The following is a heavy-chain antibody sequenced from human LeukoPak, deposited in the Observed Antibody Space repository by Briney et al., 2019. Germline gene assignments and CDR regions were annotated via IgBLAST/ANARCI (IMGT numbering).Heavy chain of an antibody. V-gene: IGHV4-38-2*02. CDR3: ARWGGYYVY. CDR2: IYHSGST. Sequence: SETLSLTCTVSGYSISSGYYWGWIRQPPGKGLEWIGSIYHSGSTYYNPSLKSRVTISVDTSKNQFSLKLSSVTAADTAVYYCARWGGYYVYWGQGTLVTVSS. CDR1: GYSISSGYY. J-gene: IGHJ4*02. D-gene: IGHD3-22*01.